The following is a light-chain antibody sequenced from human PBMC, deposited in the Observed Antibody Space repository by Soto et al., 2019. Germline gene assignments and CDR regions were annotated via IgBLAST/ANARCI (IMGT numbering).Light chain of an antibody. V-gene: IGLV3-21*02. Sequence: SYELTQPPSVSVAPGQTARIACGGNNIGRKSVHWFQQRPGQAPVLVVFDDSDRPSGIPERFSGSNSGSTATLTISRVEAGDEADYYCQVWDSNVLHHVFGTGTKVTVL. CDR3: QVWDSNVLHHV. CDR2: DDS. CDR1: NIGRKS. J-gene: IGLJ1*01.